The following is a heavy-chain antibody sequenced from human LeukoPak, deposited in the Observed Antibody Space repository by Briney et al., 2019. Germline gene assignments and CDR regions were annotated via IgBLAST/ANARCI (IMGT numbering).Heavy chain of an antibody. CDR2: IFYSGST. D-gene: IGHD3-10*01. V-gene: IGHV4-59*08. Sequence: GSLRLSCAASEFTFTSYAMSWVRQAPGKGLEWIGYIFYSGSTSYNPSLKSRVTISVDTSKNQFSLKLSSVTAADTAVYYCATLPMANYDAFDIWGQGTMVTVSS. J-gene: IGHJ3*02. CDR1: EFTFTSYA. CDR3: ATLPMANYDAFDI.